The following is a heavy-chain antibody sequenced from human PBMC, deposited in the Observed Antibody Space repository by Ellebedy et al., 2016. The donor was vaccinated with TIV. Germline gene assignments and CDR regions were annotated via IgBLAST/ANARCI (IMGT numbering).Heavy chain of an antibody. J-gene: IGHJ4*02. CDR3: ARDLKLGGETGQWQVREDFDY. D-gene: IGHD6-19*01. V-gene: IGHV3-33*01. CDR1: GFTFRDYG. CDR2: IWYDGSKT. Sequence: PGGSLRLSCAASGFTFRDYGMHWVRQAPGKGLEWVAVIWYDGSKTFHADSVKGRFTIARDNSKNTVYLQMNSLRAEDTAVYFCARDLKLGGETGQWQVREDFDYWGQGTLVTVSS.